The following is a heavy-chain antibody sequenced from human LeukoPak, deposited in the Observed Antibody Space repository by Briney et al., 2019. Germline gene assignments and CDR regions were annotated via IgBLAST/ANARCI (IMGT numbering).Heavy chain of an antibody. Sequence: PSETLPLTCAVYGGSFSGYYWSWIRQPPGKGLEWIGEINHSGSTNYNPSLKSRVTISVDTSKNQFSLKLSSVTAADTAVYYCARAPITMIVVVDPFLPMSGFDYWGQGTLVTVSS. CDR3: ARAPITMIVVVDPFLPMSGFDY. CDR1: GGSFSGYY. D-gene: IGHD3-22*01. V-gene: IGHV4-34*01. J-gene: IGHJ4*02. CDR2: INHSGST.